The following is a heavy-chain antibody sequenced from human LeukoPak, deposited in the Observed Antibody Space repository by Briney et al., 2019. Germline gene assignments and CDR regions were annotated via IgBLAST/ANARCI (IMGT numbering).Heavy chain of an antibody. CDR3: AKDPYRVVVATGNYLDP. V-gene: IGHV3-30*18. Sequence: GGSLRLSCAASGFTFSSYGMHWVRQAPGKGLEWVAVISHDGSNIYYGDSVKGRFSISRDNSKNTLYLQMNSLRVEDTAVYYCAKDPYRVVVATGNYLDPWGQGTLVTVSS. D-gene: IGHD2-15*01. J-gene: IGHJ5*02. CDR1: GFTFSSYG. CDR2: ISHDGSNI.